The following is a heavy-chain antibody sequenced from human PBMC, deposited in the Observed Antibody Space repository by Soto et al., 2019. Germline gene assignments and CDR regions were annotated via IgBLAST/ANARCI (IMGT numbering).Heavy chain of an antibody. CDR3: ARADRGGYNLSFVY. J-gene: IGHJ4*02. V-gene: IGHV4-59*01. Sequence: QVQLQESGPGLVKPSETLSLTCTVSGGSISSYYWSWIRQPPGQGLEWIGYIYYIGSANYNPSLKSRFNISVDTSRNQVSLKLSSVTAADTAVYYCARADRGGYNLSFVYWGQGTLVIVSS. D-gene: IGHD5-12*01. CDR1: GGSISSYY. CDR2: IYYIGSA.